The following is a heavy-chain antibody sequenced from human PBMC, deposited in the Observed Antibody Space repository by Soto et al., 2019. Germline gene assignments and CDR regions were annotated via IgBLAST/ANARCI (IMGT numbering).Heavy chain of an antibody. CDR2: IYYSGST. CDR3: ARYSSSSVYFDY. CDR1: GDSISSGTYY. Sequence: SETLSLTCTVSGDSISSGTYYWGWIRQPPGKGLEWIGSIYYSGSTYRNPSLKSRVTISVDTPKNQFSLKLSSVTAADTAVYYCARYSSSSVYFDYWGQGTLVTVSS. J-gene: IGHJ4*02. D-gene: IGHD6-6*01. V-gene: IGHV4-39*01.